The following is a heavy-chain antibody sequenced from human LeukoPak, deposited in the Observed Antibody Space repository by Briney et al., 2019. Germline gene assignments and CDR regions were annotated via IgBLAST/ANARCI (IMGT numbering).Heavy chain of an antibody. V-gene: IGHV3-23*01. CDR1: GITLSNYG. D-gene: IGHD3-22*01. Sequence: GGSLRLSCAVSGITLSNYGMSWVRQAPGKGLEWVAGISDSGGSTNYADSVKGRFTISRDNPKNTLYLQMNSLRAEDTAVYFCAKRGVVIRVILVGFHKEAYYFDSWGQGALVTVSS. J-gene: IGHJ4*02. CDR3: AKRGVVIRVILVGFHKEAYYFDS. CDR2: ISDSGGST.